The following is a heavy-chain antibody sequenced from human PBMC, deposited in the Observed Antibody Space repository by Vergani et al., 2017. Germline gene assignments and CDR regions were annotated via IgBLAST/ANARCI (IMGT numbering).Heavy chain of an antibody. CDR1: GFTFSSYS. CDR2: ISGSSSYI. CDR3: ARGVEYSSSSGY. D-gene: IGHD6-6*01. Sequence: EVQLVESGGGLVKPGGSLRLSCAASGFTFSSYSMNWVRQAPGKGLEWVSSISGSSSYIYYADSVKGRFTISRDNAKNSLYLQMNSLRAEDTAVYYCARGVEYSSSSGYWGQGTLVTVSS. J-gene: IGHJ4*02. V-gene: IGHV3-21*01.